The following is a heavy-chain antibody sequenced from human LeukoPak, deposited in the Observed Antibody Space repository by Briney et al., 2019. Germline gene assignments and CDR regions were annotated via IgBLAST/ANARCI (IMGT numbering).Heavy chain of an antibody. D-gene: IGHD2-2*01. Sequence: ASVKVSCKASGGTFSSYAISWVRQAPGQGLEWMGGIIPIFGTANYAQKFQGRVTITADESTSTAYMELSSLRSEDTAVYYCARDMIEGGSTGVLYYYYGMDVWGQGTTVTVSS. CDR3: ARDMIEGGSTGVLYYYYGMDV. J-gene: IGHJ6*02. V-gene: IGHV1-69*13. CDR1: GGTFSSYA. CDR2: IIPIFGTA.